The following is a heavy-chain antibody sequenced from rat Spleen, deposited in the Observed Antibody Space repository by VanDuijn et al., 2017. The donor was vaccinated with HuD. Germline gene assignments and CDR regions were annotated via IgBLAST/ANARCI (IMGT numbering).Heavy chain of an antibody. Sequence: EVRLVESGGDLVRPGRSLKLSCAASGFTFSDYYMAWVRQAPTKGLEWVATINYDGSSTNYRDSVKGRFTISRDNAKSTLYLQMDSLKSEDTATYYCARSVFDYWGQGVMVTVSS. CDR2: INYDGSST. J-gene: IGHJ2*01. V-gene: IGHV5-7*01. CDR3: ARSVFDY. CDR1: GFTFSDYY.